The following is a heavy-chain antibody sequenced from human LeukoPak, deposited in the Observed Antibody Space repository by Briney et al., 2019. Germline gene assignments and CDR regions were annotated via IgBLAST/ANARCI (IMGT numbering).Heavy chain of an antibody. D-gene: IGHD3-9*01. CDR3: ANDTAYDILTGPFDI. CDR2: ISAYNGNT. V-gene: IGHV1-18*01. CDR1: GYTFTSYG. Sequence: ASVTVSCKASGYTFTSYGISRVRQAPGQGLEWMGWISAYNGNTNYAQKLQGRVTMTTDTSTSTAYMELRSLRSDDTAVYYCANDTAYDILTGPFDIWGQGTLVTVSS. J-gene: IGHJ5*02.